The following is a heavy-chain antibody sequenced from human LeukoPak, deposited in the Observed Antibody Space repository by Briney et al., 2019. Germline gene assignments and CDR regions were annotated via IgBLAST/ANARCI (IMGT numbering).Heavy chain of an antibody. V-gene: IGHV4-31*03. J-gene: IGHJ6*02. D-gene: IGHD3-3*01. CDR1: GGSISSGGYY. CDR2: IYYSGST. Sequence: SETLSLTCTVSGGSISSGGYYWSWIRQHPGKGLEWIGYIYYSGSTYYNPSLKSRVTISVDTSKNQFSLKLSSVTAADTAAYYCARDSTIFGVVYGMDVWGQGTTVTVSS. CDR3: ARDSTIFGVVYGMDV.